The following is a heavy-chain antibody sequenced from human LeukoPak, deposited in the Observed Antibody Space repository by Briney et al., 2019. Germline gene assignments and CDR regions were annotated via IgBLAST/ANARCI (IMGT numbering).Heavy chain of an antibody. J-gene: IGHJ5*02. D-gene: IGHD2-2*01. Sequence: GRSLRLSCAASGFTFSSYGMHWVRQAPGKGLEWVAVISYDGSNKYYADSVKGRLTISRDNSKNTLYLQMNSLRAEDTAVYYCAKDQVVPAAKSKGGNWFDPWGQGTLVTVSS. CDR2: ISYDGSNK. V-gene: IGHV3-30*18. CDR1: GFTFSSYG. CDR3: AKDQVVPAAKSKGGNWFDP.